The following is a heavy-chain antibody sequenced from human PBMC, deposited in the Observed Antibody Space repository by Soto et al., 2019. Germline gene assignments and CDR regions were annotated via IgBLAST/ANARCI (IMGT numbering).Heavy chain of an antibody. J-gene: IGHJ4*02. CDR1: GGSISSYY. CDR3: AREYYGGSPDY. V-gene: IGHV4-59*01. Sequence: QVQLQESGPGLVKPSETLSLTCTVSGGSISSYYWSWIRQPPGKGLEWIGYIYYSGSTNYNPSLKSRVTISVDTSKNQFSLKLSSVTAADTAVYYWAREYYGGSPDYWGQGTLVTVSS. D-gene: IGHD1-26*01. CDR2: IYYSGST.